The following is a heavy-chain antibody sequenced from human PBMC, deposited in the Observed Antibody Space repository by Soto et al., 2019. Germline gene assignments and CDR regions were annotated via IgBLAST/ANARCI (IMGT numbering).Heavy chain of an antibody. Sequence: GEALKISCKGSGESFTSYWMGWVRQMPGKGLEWMGIIYPGDSDTRYSPSFQGQVTSSADKSISTAYLQWSSLKASDTAMYYCARPRSSSRNYYGMDVWGQGTTVTVSS. D-gene: IGHD6-13*01. CDR2: IYPGDSDT. J-gene: IGHJ6*02. CDR3: ARPRSSSRNYYGMDV. CDR1: GESFTSYW. V-gene: IGHV5-51*01.